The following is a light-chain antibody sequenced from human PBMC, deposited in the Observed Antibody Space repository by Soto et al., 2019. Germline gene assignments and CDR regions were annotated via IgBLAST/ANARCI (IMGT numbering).Light chain of an antibody. CDR2: EVS. V-gene: IGLV2-8*01. CDR1: SSDVGNYKY. CDR3: SSYAGSNLWV. Sequence: QSALTQSPSASGSPGQSVTISCTGTSSDVGNYKYVSWYQQHPGKAPKLMIYEVSKRPSGVPDRFSGSKSGNTASLTVSGLQVEDEADYYSSSYAGSNLWVFGGGTKVTVL. J-gene: IGLJ3*02.